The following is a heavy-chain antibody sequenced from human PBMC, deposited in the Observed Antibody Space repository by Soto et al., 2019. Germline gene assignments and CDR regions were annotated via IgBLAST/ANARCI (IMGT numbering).Heavy chain of an antibody. CDR2: INQSGST. CDR3: ARTYSSSWSPFDY. D-gene: IGHD6-13*01. J-gene: IGHJ4*02. CDR1: GGSFSGYY. V-gene: IGHV4-34*01. Sequence: QVQLQQWGAGLLKPSETLSLTCAVYGGSFSGYYWSWIRPPPGKGLEWIGEINQSGSTNYNPSLKSRGTISVDTSKHQFSLKLSSVTAADTAVYYCARTYSSSWSPFDYWGQGTLVTVSS.